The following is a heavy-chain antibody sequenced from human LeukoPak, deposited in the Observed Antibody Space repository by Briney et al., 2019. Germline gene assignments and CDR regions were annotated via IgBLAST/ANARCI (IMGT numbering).Heavy chain of an antibody. D-gene: IGHD3-3*01. CDR3: ARDYDFWSGYLWRTSRFDP. V-gene: IGHV4-34*01. Sequence: SETLSLTCAVYGGSFSGYYWSWIRQPPGKGLEWIGEINHSGSTNYNPSLKSRVTISVDTSKNQFSLKLSSVTAADTAVYYCARDYDFWSGYLWRTSRFDPWGQGTLVTVSS. J-gene: IGHJ5*02. CDR2: INHSGST. CDR1: GGSFSGYY.